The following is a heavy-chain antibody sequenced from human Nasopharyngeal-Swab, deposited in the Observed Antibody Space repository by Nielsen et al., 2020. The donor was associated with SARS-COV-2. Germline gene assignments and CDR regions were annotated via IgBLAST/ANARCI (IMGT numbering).Heavy chain of an antibody. V-gene: IGHV1-3*01. J-gene: IGHJ4*02. CDR3: SRDRPEVSY. Sequence: ASVKVSCKASGYTFINYAIHWVRQAPGQSLEYMGWINPDNGSTRYSHNFQGRVTITRDTSASTAYLELSSLRSEDTAIYYCSRDRPEVSYWGQGTLVTVSS. CDR1: GYTFINYA. CDR2: INPDNGST.